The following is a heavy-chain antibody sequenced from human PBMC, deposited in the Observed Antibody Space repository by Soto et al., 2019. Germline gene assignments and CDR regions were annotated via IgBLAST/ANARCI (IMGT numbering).Heavy chain of an antibody. D-gene: IGHD4-17*01. Sequence: ASVKVSCKASGYTFTSYGISWVRQAPGQGLEWMGWIRAYNGNTNYAQRLQGRVTMTTDTSTSTAYMELRSLRSDDTAVYYCARVRLGDSNAFDIWGQGTMVNVSS. J-gene: IGHJ3*02. CDR2: IRAYNGNT. CDR1: GYTFTSYG. V-gene: IGHV1-18*01. CDR3: ARVRLGDSNAFDI.